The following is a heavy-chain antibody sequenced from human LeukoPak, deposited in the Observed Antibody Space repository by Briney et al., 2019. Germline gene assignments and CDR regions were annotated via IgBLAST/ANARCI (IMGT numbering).Heavy chain of an antibody. J-gene: IGHJ4*02. D-gene: IGHD3-3*01. CDR3: AKDRVGLEWLFGSLGY. CDR2: ISSSSSYI. CDR1: GFTFSSYS. V-gene: IGHV3-21*01. Sequence: PGGSLRLSCAASGFTFSSYSMNWVRQAPGKGLGWVSSISSSSSYIYYADSVKGRFTISRDNSKNTLYLQMNSLRAEDTAVYYCAKDRVGLEWLFGSLGYWGQGTLVTVSS.